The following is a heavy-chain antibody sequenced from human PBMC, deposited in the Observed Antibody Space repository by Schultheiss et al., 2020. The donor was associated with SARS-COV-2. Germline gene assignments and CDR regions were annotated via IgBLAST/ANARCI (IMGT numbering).Heavy chain of an antibody. D-gene: IGHD6-19*01. CDR3: ARGKYSSGWDYYYGMDV. V-gene: IGHV3-48*03. CDR1: GFTFSSYE. Sequence: GGSLRLSCAASGFTFSSYEMNWVRQAPGKGLEWVSYISSSGSTIYYADSVKGRFTISRDNAKNSLYLQMNSLRAEDTAVYYCARGKYSSGWDYYYGMDVWGQGTTVTVSS. J-gene: IGHJ6*02. CDR2: ISSSGSTI.